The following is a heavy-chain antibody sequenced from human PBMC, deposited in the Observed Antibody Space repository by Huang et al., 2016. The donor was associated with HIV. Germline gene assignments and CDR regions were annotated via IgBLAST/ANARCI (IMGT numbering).Heavy chain of an antibody. V-gene: IGHV3-74*01. CDR1: GFKFSNYW. CDR3: ARAGGFEI. CDR2: IKIDGRTT. Sequence: EEHLVEFGGGLVQPGGSLRLSCEASGFKFSNYWMQWVRQAPGKGLRWVSRIKIDGRTTDYADSVKGRFTISRDNAKNTLYLQMSSLTAEDTAIYYCARAGGFEIWGQGTVVTVSS. J-gene: IGHJ3*02. D-gene: IGHD2-15*01.